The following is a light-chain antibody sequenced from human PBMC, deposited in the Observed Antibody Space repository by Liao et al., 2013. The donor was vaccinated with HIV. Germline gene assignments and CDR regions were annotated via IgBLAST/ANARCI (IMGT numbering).Light chain of an antibody. CDR2: KDT. Sequence: SYELTQPPSVSVSPGQTASITCSGDKLGDKYAYWYQQKTGQAPVLVIYKDTERPSGIPERFSGSSSGTTVTLTISGVQAEDEADYYCQTADSSGSYVQFGGGTKLTVL. J-gene: IGLJ2*01. CDR1: KLGDKY. CDR3: QTADSSGSYVQ. V-gene: IGLV3-25*03.